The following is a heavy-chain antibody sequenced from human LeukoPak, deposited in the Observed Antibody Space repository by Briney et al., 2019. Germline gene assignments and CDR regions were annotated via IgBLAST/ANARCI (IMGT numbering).Heavy chain of an antibody. CDR1: GYTFTGYY. D-gene: IGHD6-6*01. J-gene: IGHJ4*02. CDR2: INPNSGGT. V-gene: IGHV1-2*02. Sequence: ASVKVSCKDSGYTFTGYYMHWVRQAPGQGLEWMGWINPNSGGTNYAQKFQGRVTMTRDTSISTAYMELSRLRSDDTAVYYCARSSSSNAARHGYWGTGTLVTVSS. CDR3: ARSSSSNAARHGY.